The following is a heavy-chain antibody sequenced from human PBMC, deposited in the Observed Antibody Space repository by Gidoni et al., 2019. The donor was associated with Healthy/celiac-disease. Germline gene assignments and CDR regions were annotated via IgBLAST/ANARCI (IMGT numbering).Heavy chain of an antibody. J-gene: IGHJ4*02. CDR2: ISGSGGST. CDR3: AKLVPPSYYGSGSYYNEQFDY. D-gene: IGHD3-10*01. Sequence: EVQLLESGGGLVQPGGSLRLSCAASGFTFSSYAMSWVRQAPGKGLEWVSAISGSGGSTYYADSVKGRFTISRDNSKNTLYLQMNSLRAEDTAVYYCAKLVPPSYYGSGSYYNEQFDYWGQGTLVTVSS. V-gene: IGHV3-23*01. CDR1: GFTFSSYA.